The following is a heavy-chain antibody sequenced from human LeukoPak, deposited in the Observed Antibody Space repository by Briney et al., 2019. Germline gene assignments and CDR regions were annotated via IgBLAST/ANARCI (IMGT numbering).Heavy chain of an antibody. J-gene: IGHJ4*02. CDR3: ARYLFLNRNYRRANYFDY. D-gene: IGHD1-14*01. Sequence: SETLSLTCAVYGGSFSGYYWSWIRQPPGKGLEWIGEINHSGSTNYNPSLKSRVTTSVDTSKNQFSLKLSSVTAADTAVYYCARYLFLNRNYRRANYFDYWGQGTLVTVSS. CDR1: GGSFSGYY. CDR2: INHSGST. V-gene: IGHV4-34*01.